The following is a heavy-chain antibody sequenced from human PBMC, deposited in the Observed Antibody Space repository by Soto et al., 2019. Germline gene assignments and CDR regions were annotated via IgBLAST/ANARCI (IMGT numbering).Heavy chain of an antibody. V-gene: IGHV4-39*01. J-gene: IGHJ4*02. CDR2: IYYSGST. CDR3: ARHEEYYDYIWGSYRYPPFDY. CDR1: GGSISSSSYY. Sequence: PSETLSLTCTVSGGSISSSSYYWGWIRQPPGKGLEWIGSIYYSGSTYYNPSLKSRVTISVDTSKNQFSLKLSSVTAADTAVYYCARHEEYYDYIWGSYRYPPFDYWGQGTLVTVSS. D-gene: IGHD3-16*02.